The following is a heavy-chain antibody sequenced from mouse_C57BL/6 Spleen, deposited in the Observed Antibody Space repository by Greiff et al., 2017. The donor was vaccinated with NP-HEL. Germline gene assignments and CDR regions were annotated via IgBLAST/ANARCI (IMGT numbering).Heavy chain of an antibody. J-gene: IGHJ2*01. CDR2: INPNNGGT. CDR3: ARIYDGYPYYFDY. V-gene: IGHV1-18*01. Sequence: VQLKQPGPELVKPGASVKIPCKASGYTFTDYNMDWVKQSHGKSLEWIGDINPNNGGTIYNQKFKGKATLTVDKSSSTAYMELRSLTSEDTAVYDCARIYDGYPYYFDYWGQGTTLTVSS. D-gene: IGHD2-3*01. CDR1: GYTFTDYN.